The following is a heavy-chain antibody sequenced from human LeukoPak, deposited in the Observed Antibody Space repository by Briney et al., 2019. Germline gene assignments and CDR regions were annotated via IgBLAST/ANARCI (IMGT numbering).Heavy chain of an antibody. J-gene: IGHJ4*02. CDR3: TRHHDYGDKIDY. CDR2: IHYSGST. D-gene: IGHD4-23*01. CDR1: GGSVTSASHY. V-gene: IGHV4-39*01. Sequence: SETLSLTCTVSGGSVTSASHYWAWIRQPPGKGLEWIGSIHYSGSTYYGPSLKSRLTISGDTSKSQFSLKLTFVTAADTAVYYCTRHHDYGDKIDYWGQGTLVTVSS.